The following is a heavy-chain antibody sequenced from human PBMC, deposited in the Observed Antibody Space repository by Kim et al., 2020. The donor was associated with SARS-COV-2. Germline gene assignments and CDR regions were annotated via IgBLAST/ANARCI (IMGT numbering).Heavy chain of an antibody. V-gene: IGHV3-30-3*01. CDR1: GFTFSSYA. Sequence: GGSLRLSCAASGFTFSSYAMHWVRQAPGKGLEWVAVISYDGSNKYYADSVKGRFTISRDNSKNTLYLQMNSLRAEDTAVYYCAREGGVMGANGQKHPRYGMDVWGQGTTVTVSS. D-gene: IGHD3-16*01. CDR3: AREGGVMGANGQKHPRYGMDV. J-gene: IGHJ6*02. CDR2: ISYDGSNK.